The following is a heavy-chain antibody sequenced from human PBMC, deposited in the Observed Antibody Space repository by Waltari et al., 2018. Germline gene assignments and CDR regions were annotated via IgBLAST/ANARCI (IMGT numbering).Heavy chain of an antibody. CDR1: GFSFSSYA. V-gene: IGHV3-23*01. CDR3: AKGGLSSSWPKNWFDP. D-gene: IGHD6-19*01. CDR2: MSVSAGNT. Sequence: EVQVLESGGGLVQPGGSLRLSCAASGFSFSSYAVSWVRQAPGKGLEWVSAMSVSAGNTYYSDSVKGRFTRSRDNSNNTVYLQMNSLRADDTAVYYCAKGGLSSSWPKNWFDPWGQGTLVTVSS. J-gene: IGHJ5*02.